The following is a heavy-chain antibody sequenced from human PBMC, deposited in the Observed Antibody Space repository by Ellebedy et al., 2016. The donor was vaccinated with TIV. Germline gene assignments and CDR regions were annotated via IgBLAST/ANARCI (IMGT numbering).Heavy chain of an antibody. V-gene: IGHV4-39*01. Sequence: GSLRLSCTVSGGSISGSSYYWGWLRPPPGKGLEWIGNIFDTGSTYYNPSLKSRVIISVDTSKNQFSLKLSSVTAADTAVYYCARSLMIFSFDKCYFDLWGRGTLVTVSS. D-gene: IGHD3/OR15-3a*01. CDR1: GGSISGSSYY. CDR3: ARSLMIFSFDKCYFDL. J-gene: IGHJ2*01. CDR2: IFDTGST.